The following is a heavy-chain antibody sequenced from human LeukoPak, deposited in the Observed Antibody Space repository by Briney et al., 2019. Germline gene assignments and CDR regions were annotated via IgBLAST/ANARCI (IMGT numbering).Heavy chain of an antibody. CDR3: ARGSMVRGYPTRY. Sequence: SETLSLTCTVSDGSISDSYWSWIRQSPGKGLEWIGYIFYTGFTHYNPSLESRVIISVDTSKKQFSLRLNSVTAADTAVYYCARGSMVRGYPTRYWGQGTLVTVSS. J-gene: IGHJ4*02. V-gene: IGHV4-59*01. CDR2: IFYTGFT. CDR1: DGSISDSY. D-gene: IGHD3-10*01.